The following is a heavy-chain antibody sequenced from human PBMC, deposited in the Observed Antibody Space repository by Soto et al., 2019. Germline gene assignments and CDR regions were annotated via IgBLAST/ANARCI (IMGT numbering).Heavy chain of an antibody. V-gene: IGHV1-18*01. CDR2: ISAYNGNT. D-gene: IGHD2-2*01. J-gene: IGHJ4*02. Sequence: ASVKVSCKASGYTFTSYGISWVRQAPGQGLEWMGWISAYNGNTNYAQKLQGRVTMTTDTSTSTAYMELRSLRSDDTAVYYCARDTADIVVVPAAHLDYWGQGTLVTVSS. CDR1: GYTFTSYG. CDR3: ARDTADIVVVPAAHLDY.